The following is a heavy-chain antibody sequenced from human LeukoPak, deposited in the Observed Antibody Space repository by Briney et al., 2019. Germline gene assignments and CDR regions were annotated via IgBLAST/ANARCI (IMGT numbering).Heavy chain of an antibody. V-gene: IGHV3-11*01. CDR1: GFTFSDYY. D-gene: IGHD5-18*01. Sequence: GGSLRLSCAASGFTFSDYYMSWIRQAPGKGLEWVSYISSSGSTIYYADSVKGRFTISRDNAKNSLYLQMNSLRAEDTAVYYCTIEGFTYGYHAIDNWGQGTMVTVSS. CDR2: ISSSGSTI. CDR3: TIEGFTYGYHAIDN. J-gene: IGHJ3*02.